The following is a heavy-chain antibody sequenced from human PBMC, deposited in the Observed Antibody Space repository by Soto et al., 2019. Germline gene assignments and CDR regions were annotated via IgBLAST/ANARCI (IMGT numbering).Heavy chain of an antibody. J-gene: IGHJ4*02. V-gene: IGHV3-23*01. CDR1: GFTFSSYA. Sequence: GGSLRLSCAASGFTFSSYAMSWVRQAPGKGLEWVSAISGSGGSTYYADSVKGRFTISRDNSKNTLYLQMNSLRAEDTAVYYCAKSTGYSSGWSIFDYWGQGTLVTVSS. CDR3: AKSTGYSSGWSIFDY. D-gene: IGHD6-19*01. CDR2: ISGSGGST.